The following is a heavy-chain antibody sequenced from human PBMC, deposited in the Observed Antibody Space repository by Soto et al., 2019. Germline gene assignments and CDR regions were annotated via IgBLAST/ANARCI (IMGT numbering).Heavy chain of an antibody. D-gene: IGHD6-19*01. CDR1: GGAFSSTNYY. CDR3: AQTTGWPGFDY. Sequence: PSETLSLTCTVSGGAFSSTNYYWGWIRQPPGKGLEWIGSISYSGKIYYNPSLKSRVTISVDTSKNQFSLRLSSVTAADTAVDYCAQTTGWPGFDYWSQGTLVTVSS. J-gene: IGHJ4*02. CDR2: ISYSGKI. V-gene: IGHV4-39*07.